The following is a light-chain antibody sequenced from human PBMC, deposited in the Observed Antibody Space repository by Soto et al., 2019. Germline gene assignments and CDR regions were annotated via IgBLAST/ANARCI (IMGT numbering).Light chain of an antibody. Sequence: QSVLTQPPSASGTPGQRVTISCSGSSSNIGSNTVNWYQQLPGTAPKLLIYSINQRPSGVPDRFSGSKSGTSASLAISGLQSEDEADYYCAAWDDSLNGLYVFGTGTKVTV. V-gene: IGLV1-44*01. CDR3: AAWDDSLNGLYV. J-gene: IGLJ1*01. CDR2: SIN. CDR1: SSNIGSNT.